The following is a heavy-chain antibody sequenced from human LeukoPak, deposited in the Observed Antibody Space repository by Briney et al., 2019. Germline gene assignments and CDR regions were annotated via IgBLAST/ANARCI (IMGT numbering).Heavy chain of an antibody. CDR1: GYTFTRYG. CDR2: NSAYNDNT. V-gene: IGHV1-18*01. J-gene: IGHJ4*02. CDR3: ARDGVGGQQLVLAGY. Sequence: GASVKVSCKASGYTFTRYGINWVRQAPGQGLEWMGWNSAYNDNTKYAQKFQGRVTMTTDTSTSTAYMELRSLRSDDTAVYYCARDGVGGQQLVLAGYWGQGTLVTVSS. D-gene: IGHD6-13*01.